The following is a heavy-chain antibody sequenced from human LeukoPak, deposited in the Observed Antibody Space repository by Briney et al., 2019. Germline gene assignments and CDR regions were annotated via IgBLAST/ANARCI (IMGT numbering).Heavy chain of an antibody. CDR3: ASSSGWTGGVY. CDR2: ISSSSSTI. V-gene: IGHV3-48*01. D-gene: IGHD6-19*01. CDR1: GFTFSSYS. J-gene: IGHJ4*02. Sequence: GGSLRLSCAASGFTFSSYSMNWVRQAPGKGLEWVSYISSSSSTIYYADSVKGRFTISRDNAKNSLYLQMSSLRAEDTAVYYCASSSGWTGGVYWGQGTLVTVSS.